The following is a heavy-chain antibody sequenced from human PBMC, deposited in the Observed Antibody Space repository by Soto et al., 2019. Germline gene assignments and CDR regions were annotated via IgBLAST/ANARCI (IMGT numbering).Heavy chain of an antibody. CDR1: GDSISSGGYY. D-gene: IGHD2-2*01. J-gene: IGHJ4*02. CDR2: IYYSGST. CDR3: ASVVVPAAPFDY. Sequence: QVQLQESGPGLVKPSQTLSLTCTVSGDSISSGGYYWSWIRQHPGKGLEWIGYIYYSGSTYYNPSLKRRLXXXVXSSKNQFSLKLSSVTAADTAVYYCASVVVPAAPFDYWGQGALATVSS. V-gene: IGHV4-31*03.